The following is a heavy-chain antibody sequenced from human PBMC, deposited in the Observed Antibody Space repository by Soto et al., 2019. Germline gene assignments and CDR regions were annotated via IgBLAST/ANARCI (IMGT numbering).Heavy chain of an antibody. V-gene: IGHV1-69*05. D-gene: IGHD2-2*01. Sequence: SVKVSCKASGDSFNNYPVTWVRQAPGQRLEWMGGIIPALGTINYAQKLEGRVIITTDTSTNTAYMELRSLRSEDTAVYYCAREVVVVPAAYYFDYWGQGTLVTVSS. CDR2: IIPALGTI. J-gene: IGHJ4*02. CDR3: AREVVVVPAAYYFDY. CDR1: GDSFNNYP.